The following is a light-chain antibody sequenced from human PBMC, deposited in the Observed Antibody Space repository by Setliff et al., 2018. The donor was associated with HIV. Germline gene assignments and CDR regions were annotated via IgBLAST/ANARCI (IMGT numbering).Light chain of an antibody. CDR1: SSDVGGYNY. CDR3: SSYTSYSTSV. CDR2: GVS. Sequence: QSALSQPASVSGSPGQSITISCTGTSSDVGGYNYVSRYQQRPGKAPELVIFGVSNRPSGVSNRFSGSKSGNTAPLTISGLQPEDEADYFCSSYTSYSTSVFGTGTRSPS. J-gene: IGLJ1*01. V-gene: IGLV2-14*03.